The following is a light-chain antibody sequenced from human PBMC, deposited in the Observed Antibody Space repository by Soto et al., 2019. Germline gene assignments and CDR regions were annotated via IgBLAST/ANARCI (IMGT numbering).Light chain of an antibody. Sequence: EIVLTQSPGTLSMSPGERVALSFGASQSVSKSFVAWYQQKPGQAPRLLIYGALSRATGIPDRFSGSGYGTDFTLTISRLEPEDFAVYYCLQYGDSFPWTFGQGTKVDIK. CDR2: GAL. CDR1: QSVSKSF. CDR3: LQYGDSFPWT. V-gene: IGKV3-20*01. J-gene: IGKJ1*01.